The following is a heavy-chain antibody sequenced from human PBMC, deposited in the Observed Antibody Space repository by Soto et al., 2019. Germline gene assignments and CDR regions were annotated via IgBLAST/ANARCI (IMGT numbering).Heavy chain of an antibody. CDR1: GYTFSDYY. J-gene: IGHJ3*02. D-gene: IGHD5-18*01. CDR3: ARGAGFFGLEAARVTGTLDI. CDR2: INPNSGGT. V-gene: IGHV1-2*04. Sequence: ASVKVSCKASGYTFSDYYMLWVRQAPGQGLEWMGWINPNSGGTNYAQKFRDWVTLTRDTSITTAYMQLSRLKSDDTAVYYCARGAGFFGLEAARVTGTLDIWGQGTVVTVSS.